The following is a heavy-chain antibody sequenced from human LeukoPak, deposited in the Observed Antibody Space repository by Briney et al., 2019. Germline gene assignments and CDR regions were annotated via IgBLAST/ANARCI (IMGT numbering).Heavy chain of an antibody. J-gene: IGHJ6*03. CDR1: GFTFSRYA. V-gene: IGHV3-23*01. CDR2: ISGSGGST. Sequence: GGSLRLSCAASGFTFSRYAMSWVRQAPGKGLEWVLAISGSGGSTFYADSVKGRFTISRDNSKNTLYLRMNSLRAEDTAVYYCAKEREWGIQLSYYYMDVWGKGTTVTVSS. CDR3: AKEREWGIQLSYYYMDV. D-gene: IGHD5-18*01.